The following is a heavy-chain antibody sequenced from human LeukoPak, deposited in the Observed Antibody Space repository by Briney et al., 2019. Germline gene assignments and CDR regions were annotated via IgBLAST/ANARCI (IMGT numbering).Heavy chain of an antibody. J-gene: IGHJ4*02. CDR1: GSTFSDYY. CDR2: ISYSSSYT. Sequence: PGGSLRLSCAASGSTFSDYYMSWIRQAPGKGLEWVAYISYSSSYTNYADSVKGRFTISRDNAKKSLYLQMSSLRAEDTAVYYCARGGLYGDWIFDSWGQGTRVTVSS. D-gene: IGHD4-17*01. V-gene: IGHV3-11*05. CDR3: ARGGLYGDWIFDS.